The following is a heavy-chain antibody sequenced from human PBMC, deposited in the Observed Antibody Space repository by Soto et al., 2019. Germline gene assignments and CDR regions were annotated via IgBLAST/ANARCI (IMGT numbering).Heavy chain of an antibody. CDR3: ARGGGGYYYYGMDV. J-gene: IGHJ6*02. V-gene: IGHV3-30-3*01. CDR2: ISYDGSNE. Sequence: QVPLVESGGGVVQPGRSLRLSCAASGFTFSGYAMHWVRQAPGKGLEWVALISYDGSNEYYADSVKGRFTVSRDSSTNTVFLQMNSLRVEDTAMYYCARGGGGYYYYGMDVWGQGTTVTVSS. D-gene: IGHD2-15*01. CDR1: GFTFSGYA.